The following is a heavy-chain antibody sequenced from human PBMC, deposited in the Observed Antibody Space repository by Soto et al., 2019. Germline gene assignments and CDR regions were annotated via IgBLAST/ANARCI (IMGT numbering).Heavy chain of an antibody. CDR1: GRSISSYY. Sequence: ETLSLTCTVSGRSISSYYWSWIRQPPGKGLEWIGYIYYSGSTNYNPSLTSRVTISVDTSKNQFPLNLRSVTAADTAVYYCARVIEVAGSIPTHNWFGPSGQATLVTVSA. CDR2: IYYSGST. V-gene: IGHV4-59*01. J-gene: IGHJ5*02. D-gene: IGHD6-19*01. CDR3: ARVIEVAGSIPTHNWFGP.